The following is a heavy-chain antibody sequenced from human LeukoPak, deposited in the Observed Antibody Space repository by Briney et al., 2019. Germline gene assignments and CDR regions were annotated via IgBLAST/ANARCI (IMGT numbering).Heavy chain of an antibody. CDR3: ARAYPKPYCSSTSCSIRYYYGMDV. Sequence: PSETLSLTCAVYGGSFSGYYWSWIRQPPGKGLEWIGEINHSGSTNYNPSLKSRVTISVDTSKNQFSLKLSSVTAADTAVYYCARAYPKPYCSSTSCSIRYYYGMDVWGQGTTVTVSS. CDR2: INHSGST. V-gene: IGHV4-34*01. CDR1: GGSFSGYY. D-gene: IGHD2-2*01. J-gene: IGHJ6*02.